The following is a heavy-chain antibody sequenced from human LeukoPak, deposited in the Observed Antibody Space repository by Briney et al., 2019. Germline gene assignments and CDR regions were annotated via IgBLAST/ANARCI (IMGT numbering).Heavy chain of an antibody. V-gene: IGHV1-69*04. D-gene: IGHD3-22*01. CDR1: GGTFSSYA. J-gene: IGHJ4*02. CDR2: IIPILGIA. CDR3: ARENYYDSSGTFDY. Sequence: ASVKVSCKASGGTFSSYAISWVRQAPGQGLEWMGRIIPILGIANYAQKFQGRVTITADKSTSTAYTELSSLRSEDTAVYYCARENYYDSSGTFDYWGQGTLVTVSS.